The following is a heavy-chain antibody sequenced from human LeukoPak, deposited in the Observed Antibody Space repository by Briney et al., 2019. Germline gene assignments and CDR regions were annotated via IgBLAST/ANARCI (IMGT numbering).Heavy chain of an antibody. Sequence: ASVKVSCKASGYTFTGYYMHWVRQAPGQGLEWMGRINPNSGGTNYAQKFQGRVTMTTDTSTSTAYMELRSLRSDDTAVYYCAREPGGYSSGFDYWGQGTLVTVSS. V-gene: IGHV1-2*06. CDR2: INPNSGGT. J-gene: IGHJ4*02. CDR1: GYTFTGYY. CDR3: AREPGGYSSGFDY. D-gene: IGHD6-19*01.